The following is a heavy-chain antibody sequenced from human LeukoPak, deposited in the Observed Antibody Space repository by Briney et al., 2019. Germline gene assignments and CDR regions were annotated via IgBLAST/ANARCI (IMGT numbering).Heavy chain of an antibody. D-gene: IGHD3-16*01. Sequence: SETLSLTCTVSGGSISSYYCSWIRQPAGKGLEWLGRIYTSGSTNYNLTLKSRVTMAVDTPKNQFPVKLRSVTAADEAVYYCGRDTWELWEGAFDIWGQGKMVTVSS. CDR3: GRDTWELWEGAFDI. CDR2: IYTSGST. V-gene: IGHV4-4*07. CDR1: GGSISSYY. J-gene: IGHJ3*02.